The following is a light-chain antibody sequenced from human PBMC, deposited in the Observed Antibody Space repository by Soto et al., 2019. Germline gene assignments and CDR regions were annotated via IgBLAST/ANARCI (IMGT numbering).Light chain of an antibody. CDR1: QSVGTR. J-gene: IGKJ5*01. CDR2: GAS. V-gene: IGKV3-20*01. Sequence: IVLTQSPDTLSFSPGERATLSCRASQSVGTRLAWYQHKTGQAPSLLMSGASSRATGIPDRFSGSGSETDFTLTISRLEPEDFALYYCQHYQVGQQIAFGRGTRLEIK. CDR3: QHYQVGQQIA.